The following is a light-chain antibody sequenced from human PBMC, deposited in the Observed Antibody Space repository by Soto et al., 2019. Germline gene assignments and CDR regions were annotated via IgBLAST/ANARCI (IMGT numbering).Light chain of an antibody. CDR3: CSYAGTYTHVV. Sequence: QYVLTQPRSVSGSPGQSVTISCTGTSSDVGGYAYVSWYQQHPGKAPKLMIYDVTKRPSGVPDRFSGSKSGNTASLTISGLQAEDEADYYCCSYAGTYTHVVFGGGTQLTVL. J-gene: IGLJ2*01. CDR2: DVT. V-gene: IGLV2-11*01. CDR1: SSDVGGYAY.